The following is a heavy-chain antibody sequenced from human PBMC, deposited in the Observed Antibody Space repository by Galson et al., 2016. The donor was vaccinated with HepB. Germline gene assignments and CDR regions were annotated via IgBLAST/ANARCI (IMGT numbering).Heavy chain of an antibody. V-gene: IGHV1-24*01. Sequence: SVKVSCKVSGYTLNELSMHWVRQAPGKGLEWMGGLDPDDGEIIYAQKVQGRVTMTEDTSTDTAYMELSSLRSEDTAVYYCGTEKWEQGAFKYWGQGTLVTVSS. CDR1: GYTLNELS. J-gene: IGHJ4*02. D-gene: IGHD1-26*01. CDR3: GTEKWEQGAFKY. CDR2: LDPDDGEI.